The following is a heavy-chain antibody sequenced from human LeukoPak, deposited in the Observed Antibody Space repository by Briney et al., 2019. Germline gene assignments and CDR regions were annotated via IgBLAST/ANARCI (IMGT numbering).Heavy chain of an antibody. CDR2: MNPNSGHT. D-gene: IGHD1-26*01. CDR1: GYTFSSYD. CDR3: ARSIVGVRKRNNY. J-gene: IGHJ4*02. Sequence: ASVKVSCKASGYTFSSYDIIWVRQASGQGLEWMGWMNPNSGHTGYAQKFQGRVTMTRSTSISTAYMELTSLTSEDSAVYYCARSIVGVRKRNNYWGQGTLVTVSS. V-gene: IGHV1-8*01.